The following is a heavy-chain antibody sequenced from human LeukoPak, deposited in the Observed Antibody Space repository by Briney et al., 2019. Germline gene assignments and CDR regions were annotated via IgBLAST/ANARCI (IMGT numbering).Heavy chain of an antibody. J-gene: IGHJ4*02. CDR3: ARGDTGFSSAWGRDFDY. Sequence: GASLRLSCAASGFTFSSYAMSWVRQAPGRGLEWVSAISISGDDTYYADSVKGRFTISRDNSRSTLYLQMNSLRAEDTAVYYCARGDTGFSSAWGRDFDYWGQGTLVTVSS. CDR2: ISISGDDT. CDR1: GFTFSSYA. D-gene: IGHD6-19*01. V-gene: IGHV3-23*01.